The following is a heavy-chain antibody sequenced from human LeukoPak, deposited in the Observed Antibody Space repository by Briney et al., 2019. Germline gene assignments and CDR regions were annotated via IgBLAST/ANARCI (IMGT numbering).Heavy chain of an antibody. Sequence: ASVKVSCKASGGTFSSYAISWVLQAPGQGLEWMGRIIPIFGTANYAQKFQGRVTITADESTSTAYMELSSLRSEDTAVHYCAGDDCSSTSCYPPRYYYMDVWGKGTTVTVSS. CDR1: GGTFSSYA. V-gene: IGHV1-69*13. D-gene: IGHD2-2*01. CDR2: IIPIFGTA. CDR3: AGDDCSSTSCYPPRYYYMDV. J-gene: IGHJ6*03.